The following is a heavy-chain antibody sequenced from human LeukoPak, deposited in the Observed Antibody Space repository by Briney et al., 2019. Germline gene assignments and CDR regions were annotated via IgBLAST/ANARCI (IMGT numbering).Heavy chain of an antibody. D-gene: IGHD6-13*01. CDR1: GGTFSSYA. CDR3: ARRPPMSAADNWLDP. CDR2: IDPNSGGT. J-gene: IGHJ5*02. Sequence: GASVTVSCKASGGTFSSYAISWVRQAPGQGLEWIGRIDPNSGGTSFAPKFQGRVTMTRDTSISTAYMEVTRLTSDDTAVYYCARRPPMSAADNWLDPWGQGTLVTVTS. V-gene: IGHV1-2*06.